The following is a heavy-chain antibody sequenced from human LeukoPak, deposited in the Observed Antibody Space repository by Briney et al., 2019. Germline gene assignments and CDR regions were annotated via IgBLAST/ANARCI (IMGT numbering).Heavy chain of an antibody. CDR2: IYHSGST. Sequence: SETLSLTCAVSGGSLSSGGYSWSWIRQPPGTGLEWIGYIYHSGSTYYNPSLKSRVTISVDRSKNQFSLKLSSVTAADTAVYYCARSRGYSGYAFFDYWGQGTLVTVSS. V-gene: IGHV4-30-2*01. CDR3: ARSRGYSGYAFFDY. CDR1: GGSLSSGGYS. D-gene: IGHD5-12*01. J-gene: IGHJ4*02.